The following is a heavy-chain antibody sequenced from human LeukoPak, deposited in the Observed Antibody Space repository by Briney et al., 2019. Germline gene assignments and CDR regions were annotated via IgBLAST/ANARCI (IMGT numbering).Heavy chain of an antibody. D-gene: IGHD1-26*01. CDR3: ARATWDPNYYYYMDV. J-gene: IGHJ6*03. CDR2: ISSSSSYI. CDR1: GFTFSSYG. Sequence: GGSLRLSCAASGFTFSSYGMHWVRQAPGKGLERVSSISSSSSYIYYADSVKGRFTISRDNAKNSLFLQMNSLRAEDTAVYFCARATWDPNYYYYMDVWGKGTTVTISS. V-gene: IGHV3-21*01.